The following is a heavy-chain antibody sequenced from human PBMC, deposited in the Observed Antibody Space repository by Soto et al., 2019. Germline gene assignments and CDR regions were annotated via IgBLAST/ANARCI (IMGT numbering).Heavy chain of an antibody. Sequence: GASVKVSCKASGGTFGSYTISWVRQAPGQGLEWMGRIIPILGIANYAQKFQGRVTITADKSTSTAYMELSSLRSEDTAVYYCARGLVSMDYYYYYMDVWGKGTTVTVSS. CDR2: IIPILGIA. V-gene: IGHV1-69*02. CDR3: ARGLVSMDYYYYYMDV. CDR1: GGTFGSYT. J-gene: IGHJ6*03.